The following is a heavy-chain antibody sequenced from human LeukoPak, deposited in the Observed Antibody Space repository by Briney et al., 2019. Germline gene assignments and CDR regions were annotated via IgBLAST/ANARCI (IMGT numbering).Heavy chain of an antibody. V-gene: IGHV3-23*01. D-gene: IGHD6-13*01. CDR2: ISGSGGCT. CDR3: AKDTIIAAAGTTFDY. CDR1: GFSGYA. J-gene: IGHJ4*02. Sequence: PGGSLRLSCEASGFSGYAMSWVRQAPGKGLEWVSAISGSGGCTYYADSVKGRFTISRDNSKNTLYLQMNSLRAEDTAVYYCAKDTIIAAAGTTFDYWGQGTLVTVSS.